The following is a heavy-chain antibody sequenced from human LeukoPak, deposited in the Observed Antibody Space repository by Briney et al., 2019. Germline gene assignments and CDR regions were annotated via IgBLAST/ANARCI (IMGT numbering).Heavy chain of an antibody. CDR2: ISYDGSNK. Sequence: GGSLRLSSAASGFTFSSYAMHWVRQAPGKGLEWVAVISYDGSNKYYADSVKGRFTISRDNSKNTLYLQMNSLRAEDTAVYYCARQYCSSTSCYGDDAFDIWGQGTMVTVSS. D-gene: IGHD2-2*01. CDR3: ARQYCSSTSCYGDDAFDI. J-gene: IGHJ3*02. V-gene: IGHV3-30*04. CDR1: GFTFSSYA.